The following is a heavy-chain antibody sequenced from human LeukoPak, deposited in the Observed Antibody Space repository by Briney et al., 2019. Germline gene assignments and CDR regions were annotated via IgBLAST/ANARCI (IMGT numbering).Heavy chain of an antibody. CDR1: GGSFSGDY. CDR2: SNHSGST. Sequence: PSKTLSLTCAVYGGSFSGDYWSWIRQPPGKGLEWIGGSNHSGSTNYNPSLMSRVTISVDTSKNQFSLKLSSVPAADTAVYYCARGLLDTMVRGVIHYYYGMDVWGKGTTVTVSS. V-gene: IGHV4-34*01. CDR3: ARGLLDTMVRGVIHYYYGMDV. J-gene: IGHJ6*04. D-gene: IGHD3-10*01.